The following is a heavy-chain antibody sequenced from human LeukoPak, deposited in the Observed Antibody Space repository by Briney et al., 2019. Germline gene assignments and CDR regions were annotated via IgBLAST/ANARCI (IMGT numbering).Heavy chain of an antibody. D-gene: IGHD4-17*01. V-gene: IGHV3-53*01. J-gene: IGHJ4*02. CDR3: ARVAYGDYEKHFDY. CDR1: GFTVSRSY. Sequence: GGSLRLSCAASGFTVSRSYMKWVRQAPGKGLEWVSVIYSGGSTYYADSVKGRFTISRDNSKNTLYLQMNSLRAEDTAVYYCARVAYGDYEKHFDYWGQGTLVTVSS. CDR2: IYSGGST.